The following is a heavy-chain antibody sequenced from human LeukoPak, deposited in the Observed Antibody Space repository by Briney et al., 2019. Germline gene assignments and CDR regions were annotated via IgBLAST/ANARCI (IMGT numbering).Heavy chain of an antibody. CDR3: ARGLNYDLDP. CDR1: GGSISSPNY. CDR2: IYYGGTT. Sequence: SETLSLTCVVSGGSISSPNYWTWVRQPPGKGLEWIGGIYYGGTTHYNPSLKSRVTMSVDISNNQFSLTLTSVTAADTAVYYCARGLNYDLDPWGQGTLVTVSS. D-gene: IGHD1-7*01. V-gene: IGHV4-4*02. J-gene: IGHJ5*02.